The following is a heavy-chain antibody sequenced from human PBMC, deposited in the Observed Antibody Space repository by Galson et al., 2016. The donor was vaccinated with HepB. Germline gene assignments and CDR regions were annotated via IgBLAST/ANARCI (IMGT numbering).Heavy chain of an antibody. V-gene: IGHV1-18*01. CDR1: GYTFVSYG. CDR2: LSVFTSNT. Sequence: SVKVSCKASGYTFVSYGISWVRQAPGQGLEWTGWLSVFTSNTKYAQKFQGRVTMTTDTSTNTAYMELRSLRSDDTAVYYCARDNDYNNYLQDFWGQGTLVTVSS. D-gene: IGHD4-11*01. CDR3: ARDNDYNNYLQDF. J-gene: IGHJ4*02.